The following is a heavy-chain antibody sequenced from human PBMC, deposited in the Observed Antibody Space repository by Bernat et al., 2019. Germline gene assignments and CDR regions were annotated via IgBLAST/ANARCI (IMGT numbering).Heavy chain of an antibody. J-gene: IGHJ4*02. CDR1: GFTFSSYA. V-gene: IGHV3-23*04. Sequence: EVQLVESGGGLVQPGGSLRLSCAASGFTFSSYAMSWVRQAPGKGLEWVSAISGSGGSTYYADSVKGRFTISRDNSKNTLYLQMNSLRAEDTAVYYCSQVTEVNWIYEWADYWGQGTLVTVSS. CDR2: ISGSGGST. D-gene: IGHD1-7*01. CDR3: SQVTEVNWIYEWADY.